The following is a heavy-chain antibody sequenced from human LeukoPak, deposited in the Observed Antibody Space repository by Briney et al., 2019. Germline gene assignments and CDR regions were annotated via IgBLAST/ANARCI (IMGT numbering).Heavy chain of an antibody. CDR2: IYYSGSA. D-gene: IGHD5-18*01. Sequence: SETLSLTCTVSGGSISSSSYYWGWIRQPPGKGLEWIGSIYYSGSAYYNPSLKSRVTMSVDTSKNQFSLRLSSVSAADTAVYSCARHPERYSYFDYWGQGTLVTVSS. CDR3: ARHPERYSYFDY. J-gene: IGHJ4*02. CDR1: GGSISSSSYY. V-gene: IGHV4-39*01.